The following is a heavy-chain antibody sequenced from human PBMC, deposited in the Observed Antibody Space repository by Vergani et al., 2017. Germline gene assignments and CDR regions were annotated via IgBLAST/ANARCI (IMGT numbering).Heavy chain of an antibody. CDR1: GFTFSSYS. D-gene: IGHD4-23*01. Sequence: EVQLVESGGGLVKPGGSLRLSCAASGFTFSSYSMNWVRQAPGKGLEWVSSISSSSSYIYYADSVKGRFTISRDNAKNSLYLQMNSLRAEDTAVYYCARDSPALGGNSCRADWSQGTLVTGSS. J-gene: IGHJ4*02. CDR3: ARDSPALGGNSCRAD. V-gene: IGHV3-21*01. CDR2: ISSSSSYI.